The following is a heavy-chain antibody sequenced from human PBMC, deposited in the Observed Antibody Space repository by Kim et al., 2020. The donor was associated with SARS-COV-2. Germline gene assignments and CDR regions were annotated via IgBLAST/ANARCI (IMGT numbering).Heavy chain of an antibody. CDR3: TTKKYSSGWTGYYYYYGMDV. CDR2: IKSKTDGGTT. V-gene: IGHV3-15*01. CDR1: GFTFSNAW. J-gene: IGHJ6*02. Sequence: GGSLRLSCAASGFTFSNAWMSWVRQAPGKGLEWVGRIKSKTDGGTTDYAAPVKGRFTISRDDSKNTLYLQMNSLKTEDTAVYYCTTKKYSSGWTGYYYYYGMDVWGQGTTVTVSS. D-gene: IGHD6-19*01.